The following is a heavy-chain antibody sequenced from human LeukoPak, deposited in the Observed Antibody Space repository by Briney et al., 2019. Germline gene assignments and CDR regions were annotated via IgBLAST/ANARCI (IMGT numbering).Heavy chain of an antibody. CDR2: ISSSGSTI. CDR3: AKGRVTGTLTPIDAFDI. Sequence: GGSLRLSCAASGFTFSDYYMSWIRQAPGKGLEWVSYISSSGSTIYYADSVKGRFTISRDNAKNSLYLQMNSLRAEDTAVYYCAKGRVTGTLTPIDAFDIWGQGTMVTVSS. CDR1: GFTFSDYY. J-gene: IGHJ3*02. D-gene: IGHD1-20*01. V-gene: IGHV3-11*04.